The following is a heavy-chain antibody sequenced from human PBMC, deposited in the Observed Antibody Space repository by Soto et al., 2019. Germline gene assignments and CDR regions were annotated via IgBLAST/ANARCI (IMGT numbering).Heavy chain of an antibody. Sequence: EVQLLESGGALVQPGGSLRLSCAASGFTFSSYAMTWVRQAPGKGLEWVSTITAGGGSTDYADSVKGRFTISRDNSNNTLYLQMNSLRDEDTAVYSCAKPKGTSTWYFDVWGRGTLVTVSS. D-gene: IGHD3-10*01. V-gene: IGHV3-23*01. J-gene: IGHJ2*01. CDR3: AKPKGTSTWYFDV. CDR1: GFTFSSYA. CDR2: ITAGGGST.